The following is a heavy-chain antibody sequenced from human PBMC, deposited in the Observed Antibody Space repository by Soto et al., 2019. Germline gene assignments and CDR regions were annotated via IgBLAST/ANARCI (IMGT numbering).Heavy chain of an antibody. J-gene: IGHJ3*02. CDR3: ARFNSGNYYEAFDI. Sequence: PSETLSLTCTVSGGSISSGGYYWSWIRQHPGKGLEWIGYIHYIESTNYNPSLKSRVIMSVDTPKNEFSLKLTSVTAADTAVYYCARFNSGNYYEAFDIWGQGTMVTVSS. CDR2: IHYIEST. D-gene: IGHD1-26*01. CDR1: GGSISSGGYY. V-gene: IGHV4-61*08.